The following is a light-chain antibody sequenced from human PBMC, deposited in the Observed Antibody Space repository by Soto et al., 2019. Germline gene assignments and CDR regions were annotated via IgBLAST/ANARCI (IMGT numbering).Light chain of an antibody. V-gene: IGLV2-14*01. CDR1: SSDIGGYNR. CDR3: TSFTSSNTWV. CDR2: EVT. Sequence: QSVLTQPASVSGSPGQSITISCTGTSSDIGGYNRVSWSQHHPGEAPKLMIYEVTNRPSGVSNRFSGSKSGNTASLTISGLQPEDEDHYYCTSFTSSNTWVFGGGTKLTVL. J-gene: IGLJ3*02.